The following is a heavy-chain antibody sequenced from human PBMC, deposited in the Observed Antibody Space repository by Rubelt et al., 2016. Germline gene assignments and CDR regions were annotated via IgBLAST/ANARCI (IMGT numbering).Heavy chain of an antibody. J-gene: IGHJ4*02. CDR2: ISYDGCNK. CDR1: SSYG. V-gene: IGHV3-30*03. Sequence: SSYGMHWVRQAPGKGLEWVAVISYDGCNKYFADSVKGRFTISRDNSKNTLYLQMNSLRAEDTAVYYCARSYSSGLDYWGQGTRVTVSS. CDR3: ARSYSSGLDY. D-gene: IGHD3-22*01.